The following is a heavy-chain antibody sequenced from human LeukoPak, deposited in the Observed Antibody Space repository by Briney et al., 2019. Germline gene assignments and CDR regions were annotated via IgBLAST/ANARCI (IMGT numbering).Heavy chain of an antibody. D-gene: IGHD5-24*01. V-gene: IGHV4-39*01. J-gene: IGHJ4*02. CDR3: ARSPPTIFDY. CDR2: IYSNGDT. CDR1: GGSVSTSLHY. Sequence: PSETLSLTCSVSGGSVSTSLHYWGWIRQPPGKGLEWIGNIYSNGDTSFNPSLEGRVSISIDLSKNQFSLALTSVTAADTAVYYCARSPPTIFDYWGQGALVTVSS.